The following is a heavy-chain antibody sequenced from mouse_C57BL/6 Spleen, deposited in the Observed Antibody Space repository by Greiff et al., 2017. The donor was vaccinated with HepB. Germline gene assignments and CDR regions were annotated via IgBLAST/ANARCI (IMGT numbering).Heavy chain of an antibody. V-gene: IGHV1-20*01. CDR1: GYSFTGYF. CDR3: AREGLRRIYYAMDY. Sequence: EVQRVESGPELVKPGDSVKISCKASGYSFTGYFMNWVMQSHGKSLEWIGRINPYNGDTFYNQKFKGKATLTVDKSSSTAHMELRSLTSEDSAVYYCAREGLRRIYYAMDYWGQGTSVTVSS. D-gene: IGHD2-4*01. CDR2: INPYNGDT. J-gene: IGHJ4*01.